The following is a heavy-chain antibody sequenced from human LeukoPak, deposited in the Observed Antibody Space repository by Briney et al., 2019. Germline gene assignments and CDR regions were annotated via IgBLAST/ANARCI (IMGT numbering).Heavy chain of an antibody. D-gene: IGHD1-26*01. CDR2: IHYSGST. Sequence: SETLSLTCPVSGGSISSSNYYWGWIRQPPGKGLEWIGSIHYSGSTYYNPSLKSRVTISADTSKNQLSLKLSSLTAADTAVYYCARHGSPYQHPFDFWGQGTLVTVSS. CDR1: GGSISSSNYY. V-gene: IGHV4-39*01. CDR3: ARHGSPYQHPFDF. J-gene: IGHJ4*02.